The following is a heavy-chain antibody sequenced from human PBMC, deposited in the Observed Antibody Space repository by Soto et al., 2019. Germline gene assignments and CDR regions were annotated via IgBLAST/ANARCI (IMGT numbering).Heavy chain of an antibody. CDR3: ARAPTAGAVPFDY. CDR1: GGTFSSYA. D-gene: IGHD1-26*01. J-gene: IGHJ4*02. V-gene: IGHV1-69*06. CDR2: IIPIFGTA. Sequence: SVKVSCKASGGTFSSYAISWVRQAPGQGLEWMGRIIPIFGTANYAQKFQGRVTITADKSTSTAYMELSSLRSEDTAVYYCARAPTAGAVPFDYWGQGTLVTVSS.